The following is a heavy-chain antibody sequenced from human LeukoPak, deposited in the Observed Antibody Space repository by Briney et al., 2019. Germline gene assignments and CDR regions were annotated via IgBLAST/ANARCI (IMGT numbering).Heavy chain of an antibody. CDR2: IYYSGST. V-gene: IGHV4-39*07. CDR1: GGSISSYY. Sequence: SETLSLTCTVSGGSISSYYWGWIRQPPGKGLEWIGSIYYSGSTYYNPSLKSRVTISVDTSKNQFSLKLSSVTAADTAVYYCARDVRGISGSYYDYWGQGTLVTVSS. CDR3: ARDVRGISGSYYDY. D-gene: IGHD1-26*01. J-gene: IGHJ4*02.